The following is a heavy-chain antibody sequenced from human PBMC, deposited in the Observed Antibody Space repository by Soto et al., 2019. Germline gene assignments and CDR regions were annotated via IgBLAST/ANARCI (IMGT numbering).Heavy chain of an antibody. CDR3: ANLAVSTMVRGDDPFDI. D-gene: IGHD3-10*01. CDR1: GYSFTTYW. Sequence: GESLKISCKGSGYSFTTYWINWVRQMPGKGLEWMGRIDPSDSYTNYSPSFQGHVTISADKSISTAYLQWSSLKASDTAMYYCANLAVSTMVRGDDPFDIWGQGTLVT. CDR2: IDPSDSYT. V-gene: IGHV5-10-1*01. J-gene: IGHJ3*02.